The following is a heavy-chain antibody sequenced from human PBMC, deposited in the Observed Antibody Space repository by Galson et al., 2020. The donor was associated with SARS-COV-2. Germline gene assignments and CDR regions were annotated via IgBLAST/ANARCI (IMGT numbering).Heavy chain of an antibody. V-gene: IGHV4-39*07. D-gene: IGHD2-15*01. Sequence: ASETLFLTCTVSGGSISSSSYYWGWIRQPPGKGLEWIGNIYYSGSTYYNPSLKSRVTISLDTSKNQFSLKLSSVTAADTAVYYCARVISSVVTVDYWGQGTLVTVSS. CDR3: ARVISSVVTVDY. CDR1: GGSISSSSYY. J-gene: IGHJ4*02. CDR2: IYYSGST.